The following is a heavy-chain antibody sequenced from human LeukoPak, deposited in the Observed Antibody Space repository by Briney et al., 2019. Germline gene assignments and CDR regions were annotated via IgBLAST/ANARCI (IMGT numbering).Heavy chain of an antibody. Sequence: PGGSLRLSCAASGFTFSSYSMNWVRQAPGKGLEWVSSISSSSSYIYYADSVKGRFTISRDNAKNSLYLQMNSLRAEDTAVYYCASDSSGWYFHYYYYMDVWGKGTTVTVSS. V-gene: IGHV3-21*01. CDR2: ISSSSSYI. J-gene: IGHJ6*03. D-gene: IGHD6-19*01. CDR1: GFTFSSYS. CDR3: ASDSSGWYFHYYYYMDV.